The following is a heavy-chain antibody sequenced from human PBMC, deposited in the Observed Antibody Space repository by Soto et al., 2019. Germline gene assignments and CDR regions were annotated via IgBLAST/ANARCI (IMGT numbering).Heavy chain of an antibody. Sequence: QVQLVESGGGVVQPGRSLRLSCAASGFTFSSYGMHWVRQAPGKGLEWVAVIWYDGSNKYYADSVKGRFTISRDNSKNTLYLKMNSRRAEDTAVYYCARDHTEYCTGGSCYWFDPWGQGALVTVSS. CDR3: ARDHTEYCTGGSCYWFDP. J-gene: IGHJ5*02. D-gene: IGHD2-15*01. CDR1: GFTFSSYG. CDR2: IWYDGSNK. V-gene: IGHV3-33*01.